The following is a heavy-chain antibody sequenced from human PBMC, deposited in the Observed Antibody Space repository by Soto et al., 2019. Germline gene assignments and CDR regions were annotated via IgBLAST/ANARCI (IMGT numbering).Heavy chain of an antibody. D-gene: IGHD4-17*01. Sequence: QVTLKESGPALVKPTETLTLTCTVSGFSLTTGKMGVSWIRQPPGKALEWLAHIFSDNERSYSTSLQGRLTISKDTSGRQVVLSMTNVDPMDTATYYCARMNVDSYQFYYAMDVWGQGNTVTVSS. V-gene: IGHV2-26*01. CDR1: GFSLTTGKMG. J-gene: IGHJ6*02. CDR2: IFSDNER. CDR3: ARMNVDSYQFYYAMDV.